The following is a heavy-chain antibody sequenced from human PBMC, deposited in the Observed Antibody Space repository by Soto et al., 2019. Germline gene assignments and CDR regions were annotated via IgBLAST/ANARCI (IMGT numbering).Heavy chain of an antibody. D-gene: IGHD1-26*01. J-gene: IGHJ4*02. CDR3: ARDDRWELLGAYYFDY. Sequence: ASVKVSCKASGYTFTSYGISWVRQAPGQGLEWMGWISAYNGNTNYAQKLQGRVTMTTDTSTSTAYMELRSLRSDDTAVYYCARDDRWELLGAYYFDYWGQGTLVTVSS. CDR1: GYTFTSYG. V-gene: IGHV1-18*01. CDR2: ISAYNGNT.